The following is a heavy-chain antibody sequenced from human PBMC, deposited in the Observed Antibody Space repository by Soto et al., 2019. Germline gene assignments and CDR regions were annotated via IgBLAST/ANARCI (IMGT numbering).Heavy chain of an antibody. Sequence: PGGSLRLSCAASGFTFSTYSMHWVRQAPGKGLVWVSHINGDASTILYADSVKGRFTISRDNARSTLFLQMNGLRAEDTAVYYCVRDRGYPDSFNIWGQGTTVTVSS. V-gene: IGHV3-74*01. CDR2: INGDASTI. D-gene: IGHD3-10*01. CDR1: GFTFSTYS. J-gene: IGHJ3*02. CDR3: VRDRGYPDSFNI.